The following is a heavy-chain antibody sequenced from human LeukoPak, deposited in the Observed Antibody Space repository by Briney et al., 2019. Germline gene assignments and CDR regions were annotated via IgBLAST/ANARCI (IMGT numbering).Heavy chain of an antibody. CDR2: IYYSGST. CDR3: EVKQWLGGDFDY. Sequence: SETLSLTCTVSGGSISSYYWSWIRQPPGKGLEWIGYIYYSGSTNYNPSLKSRVTISVDTSKNQFSLKLSSVTAADTAVYYCEVKQWLGGDFDYWGQGTLVTVSS. J-gene: IGHJ4*02. V-gene: IGHV4-59*08. CDR1: GGSISSYY. D-gene: IGHD6-19*01.